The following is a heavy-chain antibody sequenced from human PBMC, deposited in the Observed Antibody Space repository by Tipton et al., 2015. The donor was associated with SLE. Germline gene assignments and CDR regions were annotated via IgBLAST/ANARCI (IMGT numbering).Heavy chain of an antibody. V-gene: IGHV3-11*04. J-gene: IGHJ4*02. Sequence: SLRLSCAASGFTFSDYYMSWIRQAPGKGLEWLSHISSTGSTIYYADSVKGRFTISRDNAKNSLYLQMNSLRAEDTAVYYCARPVRGYCYDGNCYAEYWGQGTLVTVSS. D-gene: IGHD2-15*01. CDR3: ARPVRGYCYDGNCYAEY. CDR2: ISSTGSTI. CDR1: GFTFSDYY.